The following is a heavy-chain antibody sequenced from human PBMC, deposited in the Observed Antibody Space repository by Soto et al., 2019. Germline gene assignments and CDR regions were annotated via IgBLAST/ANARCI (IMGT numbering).Heavy chain of an antibody. CDR1: GGSLSGATYS. CDR3: ARSREFDY. Sequence: GVSGGSLSGATYSWNWIRRPPGKGLEWIGYIFPSGTTYYNPSLKSRVTTSIDVSKNQFSLSLRSLTAADTAVYYCARSREFDYWSQGTLVTVSS. J-gene: IGHJ4*02. V-gene: IGHV4-30-2*01. CDR2: IFPSGTT.